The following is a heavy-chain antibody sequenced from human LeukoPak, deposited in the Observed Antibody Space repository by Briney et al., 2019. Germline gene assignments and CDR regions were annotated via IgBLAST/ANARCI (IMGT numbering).Heavy chain of an antibody. V-gene: IGHV4-39*07. J-gene: IGHJ5*02. CDR2: IYYSGST. D-gene: IGHD2-15*01. CDR3: ARDHCSGGSCYSHWFDP. Sequence: SETLSLTCTVSGGSISSSSYYWGWIRQPPGTGLEWIGSIYYSGSTYYNPSLKSRVTISVDTSKNQFSLKLSSVTAADTAVYYCARDHCSGGSCYSHWFDPWGQGTLVTVSS. CDR1: GGSISSSSYY.